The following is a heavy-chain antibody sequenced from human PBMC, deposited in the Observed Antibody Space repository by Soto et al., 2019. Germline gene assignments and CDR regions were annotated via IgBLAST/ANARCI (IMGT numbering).Heavy chain of an antibody. CDR2: IYYTGTT. J-gene: IGHJ4*02. V-gene: IGHV4-59*01. CDR3: ARAIDFDS. Sequence: SETLSLTCTVSGGSIRSYYWSWIRQPPGKGLEWIGYIYYTGTTNYNPSLKSRVTISVDTSKNQVSLKLNSVTAADAAMYYCARAIDFDSGGQGTLVTVSS. CDR1: GGSIRSYY.